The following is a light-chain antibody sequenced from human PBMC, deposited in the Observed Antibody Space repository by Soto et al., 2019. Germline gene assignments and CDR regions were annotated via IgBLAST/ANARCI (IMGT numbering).Light chain of an antibody. CDR2: AAS. CDR3: QHLNSYPIT. CDR1: QGISNY. V-gene: IGKV1-9*01. Sequence: DIDLSQSPSLMSASLGDRVTITYRASQGISNYLAWYQQKPGKAPKLLIYAASTLQSGVPSSFSGSGSGTEFTLTISSLQSEDFATYYCQHLNSYPITFGQGTRLEIK. J-gene: IGKJ5*01.